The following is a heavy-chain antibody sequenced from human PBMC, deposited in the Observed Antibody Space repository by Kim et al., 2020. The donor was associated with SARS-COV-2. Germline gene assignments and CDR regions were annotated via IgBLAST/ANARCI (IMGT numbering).Heavy chain of an antibody. CDR2: ISWNSGSV. CDR1: GFTFGDYG. D-gene: IGHD3-9*01. Sequence: GGSLRLSCAASGFTFGDYGMHWVRQAPGKGLEWVSGISWNSGSVGYADSVKGRFTISRDNAKNSLYLQMHSLRAEDTALYYCAKEPFYAILTGYFEFDY. V-gene: IGHV3-9*01. J-gene: IGHJ4*01. CDR3: AKEPFYAILTGYFEFDY.